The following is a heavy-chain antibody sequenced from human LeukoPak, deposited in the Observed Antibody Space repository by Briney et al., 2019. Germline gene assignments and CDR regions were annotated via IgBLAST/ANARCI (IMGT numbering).Heavy chain of an antibody. CDR1: GGSISSGGYY. D-gene: IGHD5-18*01. V-gene: IGHV4-30-2*05. CDR2: IYHSGST. Sequence: SETLSLTCTVSGGSISSGGYYWSWIRQPPGKGLEWIGYIYHSGSTYYNPSLKSRVTISVDTSKNQFSLKLSSVTAADTAVYYCASGVTVSPFDYWGQGTLVTVSS. J-gene: IGHJ4*02. CDR3: ASGVTVSPFDY.